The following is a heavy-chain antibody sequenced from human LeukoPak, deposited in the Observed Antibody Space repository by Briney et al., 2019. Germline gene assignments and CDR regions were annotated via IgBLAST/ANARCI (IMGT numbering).Heavy chain of an antibody. D-gene: IGHD5-24*01. Sequence: ASVKVSCKASGGTFSSYAISWVRQAPGQGLEWMGWISDYNGNTNYAQKLQGRVTMTTDTSTSTAYMELRSLRSDDTAVYYCARDSRTWMATSFDYWGQGTLVTVSS. CDR1: GGTFSSYA. V-gene: IGHV1-18*01. CDR3: ARDSRTWMATSFDY. CDR2: ISDYNGNT. J-gene: IGHJ4*02.